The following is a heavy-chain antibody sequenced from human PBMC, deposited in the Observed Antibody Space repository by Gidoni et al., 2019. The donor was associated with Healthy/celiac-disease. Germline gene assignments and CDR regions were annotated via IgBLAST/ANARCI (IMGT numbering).Heavy chain of an antibody. J-gene: IGHJ5*02. V-gene: IGHV3-23*01. CDR3: AKGPRYRGTRGWFDP. Sequence: EVQLLESGGGLVQPGGSLRLSCAASGFNFSSYSMSWVRQAPGKGLEWVSAISGSGGSTSYADSVKGRFTISRDNSKNTLYLQMNSLRAEDTAVYYCAKGPRYRGTRGWFDPWGQGTLVTVSS. D-gene: IGHD3-16*02. CDR1: GFNFSSYS. CDR2: ISGSGGST.